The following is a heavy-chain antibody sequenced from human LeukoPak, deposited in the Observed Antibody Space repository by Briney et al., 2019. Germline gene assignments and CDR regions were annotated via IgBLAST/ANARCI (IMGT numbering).Heavy chain of an antibody. D-gene: IGHD3-10*01. CDR1: GGSVSSGSYY. Sequence: PSETLSLTCTVSGGSVSSGSYYWSWIRQPPGKGLEWIGYIYHSGSTNYNPSLKSRVTISVDTSKNQFSLKLSSVTAADTAVYYCATRNYYGSGSYYNGPDYWGQGTLVTVSS. CDR2: IYHSGST. V-gene: IGHV4-61*01. J-gene: IGHJ4*02. CDR3: ATRNYYGSGSYYNGPDY.